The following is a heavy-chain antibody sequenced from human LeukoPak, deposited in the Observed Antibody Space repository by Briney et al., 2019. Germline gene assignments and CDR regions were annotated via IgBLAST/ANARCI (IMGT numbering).Heavy chain of an antibody. CDR1: GGSISSYY. J-gene: IGHJ4*02. D-gene: IGHD3-10*01. CDR3: ARLGEHYGSGSEFDY. CDR2: IYYSGST. V-gene: IGHV4-59*08. Sequence: PSETLSLTCTVSGGSISSYYWSWIRQPPGKGLEWIGYIYYSGSTNYNPSLKSRVTISVDTSKNQFSLKLSSVTAADTAVYYCARLGEHYGSGSEFDYWGQGTLVTVSS.